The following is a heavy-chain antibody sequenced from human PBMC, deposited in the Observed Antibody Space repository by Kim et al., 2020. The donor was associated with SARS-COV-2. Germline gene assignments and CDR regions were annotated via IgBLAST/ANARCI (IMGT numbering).Heavy chain of an antibody. D-gene: IGHD4-17*01. CDR3: ARPLNYGDFSFDY. Sequence: APKFQGRVTMTTDTSPSTAYMELRSLRSDDTAVYYCARPLNYGDFSFDYWGQGTLVTVSS. J-gene: IGHJ4*02. V-gene: IGHV1-18*01.